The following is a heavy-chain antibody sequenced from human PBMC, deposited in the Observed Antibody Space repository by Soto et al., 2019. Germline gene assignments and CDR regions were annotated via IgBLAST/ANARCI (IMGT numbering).Heavy chain of an antibody. V-gene: IGHV3-7*01. D-gene: IGHD3-9*01. Sequence: GSLRLSCAASGFTFSSYWMSWVRQAPGKGLEWVANIKQDGSEKYYVDSVKGRFTISRDNAKNSLYLQMNSLRAEDTAVYYCASDYDILTGHDAFDIWGQGTMVTVSS. CDR1: GFTFSSYW. CDR3: ASDYDILTGHDAFDI. J-gene: IGHJ3*02. CDR2: IKQDGSEK.